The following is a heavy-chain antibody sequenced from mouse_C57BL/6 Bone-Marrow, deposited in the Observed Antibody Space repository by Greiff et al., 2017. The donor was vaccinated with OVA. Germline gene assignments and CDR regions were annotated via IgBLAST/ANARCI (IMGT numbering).Heavy chain of an antibody. J-gene: IGHJ3*01. CDR1: GYTFTDYE. Sequence: QVQLQQSGAELVRPGASVTLSCKASGYTFTDYEMHWVKQTPVHGLEWIGAIDPETGGTAYNQKFKGKAILTADKSSSTAYMELRSLTSEDSAVDYCTRWLRLPRFAYWGQGTLVTVSA. D-gene: IGHD3-2*02. V-gene: IGHV1-15*01. CDR2: IDPETGGT. CDR3: TRWLRLPRFAY.